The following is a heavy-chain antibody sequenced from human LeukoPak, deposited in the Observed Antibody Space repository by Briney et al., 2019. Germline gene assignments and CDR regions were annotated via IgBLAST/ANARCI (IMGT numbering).Heavy chain of an antibody. CDR1: GGSFSGYY. D-gene: IGHD4-11*01. V-gene: IGHV4-34*01. Sequence: SETLSLTCAVYGGSFSGYYWSWIRQPPGKGLEWIGEINHSGSTNYNPSLKSRVTISVDTSKNQFSLKLSSVTAADTAVYYCARGDPYSNYDYWGQGTLVTVSS. CDR2: INHSGST. J-gene: IGHJ4*02. CDR3: ARGDPYSNYDY.